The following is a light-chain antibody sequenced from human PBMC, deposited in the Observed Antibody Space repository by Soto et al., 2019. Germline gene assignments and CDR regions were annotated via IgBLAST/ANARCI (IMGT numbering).Light chain of an antibody. CDR1: QGISNY. V-gene: IGKV1-27*01. J-gene: IGKJ1*01. Sequence: DIQMTQSPSSLSASVGDRVTITCRASQGISNYLAWYQQKPGKVPKLLIYAASTLQSGVPSRFXGSGSGTDFTLTISSLQPEDVATYYCQNYNSAPPETFGQGTKVEIK. CDR2: AAS. CDR3: QNYNSAPPET.